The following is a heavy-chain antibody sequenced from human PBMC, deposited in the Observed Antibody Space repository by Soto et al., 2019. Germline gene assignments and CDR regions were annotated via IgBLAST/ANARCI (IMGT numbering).Heavy chain of an antibody. CDR2: IYYSGST. V-gene: IGHV4-39*01. CDR1: GGSISSSSYY. Sequence: SETLSLTCTVSGGSISSSSYYWGWIRQPPGKGLEWIGSIYYSGSTYYNPSLKSRITISVDTSKNQFSLKLSSVTAADTAVYYCARRRGSRYCSGGSCYSLGPQAHHEQFDYWGQGTLVTVSS. CDR3: ARRRGSRYCSGGSCYSLGPQAHHEQFDY. J-gene: IGHJ4*02. D-gene: IGHD2-15*01.